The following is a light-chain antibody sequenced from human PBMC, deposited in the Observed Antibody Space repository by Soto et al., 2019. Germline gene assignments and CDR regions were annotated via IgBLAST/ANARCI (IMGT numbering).Light chain of an antibody. CDR3: QQYDNSIT. V-gene: IGKV3-20*01. CDR2: GAS. Sequence: EIVLTQSPGTLSLSPGETATLSCRASQSVSSNNLAWYHQKPGQTPRHLIYGASSRATGIPDRFSGSGSGTDFTLTISRLEPEDFAVYYCQQYDNSITFGQGTRLE. CDR1: QSVSSNN. J-gene: IGKJ5*01.